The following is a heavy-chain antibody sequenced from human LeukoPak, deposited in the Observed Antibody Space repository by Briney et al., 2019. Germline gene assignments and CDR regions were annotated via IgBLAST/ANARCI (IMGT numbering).Heavy chain of an antibody. J-gene: IGHJ5*02. CDR1: GASVSSYY. V-gene: IGHV4-4*07. D-gene: IGHD2/OR15-2a*01. Sequence: PSKTLSLTCSVSGASVSSYYWSWIRQPAGKGLEWIGRIYTSGSTNYNPSLKSRVTMSVDTSKNQFSLKLKSVTAADTAVYYCARDFSPWGQGTLVTVSS. CDR3: ARDFSP. CDR2: IYTSGST.